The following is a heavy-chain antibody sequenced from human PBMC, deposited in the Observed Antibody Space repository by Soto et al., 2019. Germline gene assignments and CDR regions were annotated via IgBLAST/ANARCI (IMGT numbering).Heavy chain of an antibody. J-gene: IGHJ6*02. CDR2: IDPSDSYT. V-gene: IGHV5-10-1*01. Sequence: GESLKISCKGSGYSFTSYWISWVRQMPGKGLEWMGRIDPSDSYTNYSPSFQGHVTISADKSISTAYLQWSSLKASDTAMYYCATILYYDFWSGPPGMDVWGQGTTVTVSS. CDR3: ATILYYDFWSGPPGMDV. D-gene: IGHD3-3*01. CDR1: GYSFTSYW.